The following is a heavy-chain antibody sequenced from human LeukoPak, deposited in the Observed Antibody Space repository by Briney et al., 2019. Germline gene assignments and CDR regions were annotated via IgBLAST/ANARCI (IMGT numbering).Heavy chain of an antibody. CDR2: ISSSSSTI. J-gene: IGHJ5*02. Sequence: GGSLRLSCAASGFTFSSYSMNWVRQAPGKGLEWVSYISSSSSTIYYADSVKGRFTISRDNAKNSLYLQMNSLRAEDTAVYYCARTLYSSSSNWFDPWGQGTLVTVSS. CDR1: GFTFSSYS. V-gene: IGHV3-48*04. CDR3: ARTLYSSSSNWFDP. D-gene: IGHD6-13*01.